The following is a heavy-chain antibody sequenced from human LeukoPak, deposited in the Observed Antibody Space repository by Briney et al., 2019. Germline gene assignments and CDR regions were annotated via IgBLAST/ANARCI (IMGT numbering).Heavy chain of an antibody. CDR1: GFPFSSYG. Sequence: GSLRLSCAASGFPFSSYGMHWVRPAPGKGLEWVAVIWYDGSNKYYADSVKGRFTISRDNSKNTLYLQMNSLRAEDTAVYYCAKVPWDYWGQGTLVTVSS. V-gene: IGHV3-33*06. CDR3: AKVPWDY. J-gene: IGHJ4*02. CDR2: IWYDGSNK.